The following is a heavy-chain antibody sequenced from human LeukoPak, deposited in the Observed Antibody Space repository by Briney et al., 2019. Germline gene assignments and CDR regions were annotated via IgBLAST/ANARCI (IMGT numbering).Heavy chain of an antibody. V-gene: IGHV1-24*01. Sequence: GASVKVSCKVSGYTLTEVSMHWVRQAPGKGLEWMGGFDPEDSKTIYAQKFQGRVIMTEDTSTDTAYMELSSLRSEDTALYYCATDLLVEMTTARNYWGQGTLVTVSS. CDR3: ATDLLVEMTTARNY. CDR2: FDPEDSKT. CDR1: GYTLTEVS. J-gene: IGHJ4*02. D-gene: IGHD5-24*01.